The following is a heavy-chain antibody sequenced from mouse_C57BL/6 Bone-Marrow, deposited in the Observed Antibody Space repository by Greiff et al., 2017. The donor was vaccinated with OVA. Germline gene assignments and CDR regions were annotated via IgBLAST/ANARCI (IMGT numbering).Heavy chain of an antibody. CDR3: ARSNWDVLYYLDY. V-gene: IGHV1-81*01. J-gene: IGHJ2*01. D-gene: IGHD4-1*01. CDR2: IYPRSGNT. Sequence: QVQLQQSGAELARPGASVKLSCKASGYIFTSYGISWVKKRTGQGREWIGEIYPRSGNTYYNGNLKGKATMTADKSSSKAYMELRCLTSEDSAVYFCARSNWDVLYYLDYWGQGTTLTFSS. CDR1: GYIFTSYG.